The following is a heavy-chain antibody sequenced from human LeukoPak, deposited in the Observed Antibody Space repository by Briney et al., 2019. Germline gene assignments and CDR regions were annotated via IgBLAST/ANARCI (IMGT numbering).Heavy chain of an antibody. Sequence: GGSLRLSCAVSGFTFSSYWMNWVRQAPGMGLEWVASIRLDGGEKSYVDSVKGRFTISRDNTKNSLYLQMSSLRAEDTAVYYCARDGAAPGLYFDLWGQETLVTVSS. CDR3: ARDGAAPGLYFDL. CDR1: GFTFSSYW. D-gene: IGHD6-13*01. CDR2: IRLDGGEK. J-gene: IGHJ4*01. V-gene: IGHV3-7*01.